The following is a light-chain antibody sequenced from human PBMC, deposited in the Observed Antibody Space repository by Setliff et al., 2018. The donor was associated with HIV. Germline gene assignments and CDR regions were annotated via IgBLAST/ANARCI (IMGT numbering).Light chain of an antibody. J-gene: IGLJ3*02. CDR2: NAF. CDR3: LLYFGIVQLWV. V-gene: IGLV7-43*01. CDR1: SGVVTSGHY. Sequence: QAVVTQEPSLTVSPGGTVTLTCGSSSGVVTSGHYPYWLQQKPGQAPRALIYNAFNKQSWTPARFSGSLLGGKAALTLSGVQPEDEADYYCLLYFGIVQLWVFGGGTK.